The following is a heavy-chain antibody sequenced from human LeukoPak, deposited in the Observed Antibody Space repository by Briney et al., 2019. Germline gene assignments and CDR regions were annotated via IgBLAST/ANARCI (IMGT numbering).Heavy chain of an antibody. J-gene: IGHJ4*02. D-gene: IGHD6-19*01. V-gene: IGHV3-23*01. Sequence: PGGSLRLSCAASGFTFSSFAMSWVRQAPGKGLEWVLVISGSGGSTYYADSVKGRFTISRDNSKNTLYLQMNSLRAEDTAIYYCAKHRYSNGWDYFDYWGQGPLVTVPS. CDR1: GFTFSSFA. CDR3: AKHRYSNGWDYFDY. CDR2: ISGSGGST.